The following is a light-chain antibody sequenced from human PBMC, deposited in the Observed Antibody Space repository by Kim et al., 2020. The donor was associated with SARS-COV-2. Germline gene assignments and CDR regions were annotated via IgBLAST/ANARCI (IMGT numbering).Light chain of an antibody. Sequence: SPGERAALSCRASHGVSSYLAWYQQRPGQAPRLLIYDASNRATGIPARFSGSGSGTDFTLTISSLEPEDFAVYYCHQGSNWPRLTFGGGTKVDIK. CDR3: HQGSNWPRLT. J-gene: IGKJ4*01. V-gene: IGKV3-11*01. CDR1: HGVSSY. CDR2: DAS.